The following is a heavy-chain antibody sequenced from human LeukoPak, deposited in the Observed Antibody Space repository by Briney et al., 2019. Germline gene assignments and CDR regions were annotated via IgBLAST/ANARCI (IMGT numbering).Heavy chain of an antibody. D-gene: IGHD2-2*01. CDR3: ARDHAYRTDY. Sequence: GGPLRLSCAASGFSFSNDWMCWVRQAPGKGLEWVANINQDESKKYYVDSVKGRFTISRDNAKNSLYLQVSSLRAEDTAVYYCARDHAYRTDYWGQGTLVTVSS. J-gene: IGHJ4*02. CDR1: GFSFSNDW. CDR2: INQDESKK. V-gene: IGHV3-7*01.